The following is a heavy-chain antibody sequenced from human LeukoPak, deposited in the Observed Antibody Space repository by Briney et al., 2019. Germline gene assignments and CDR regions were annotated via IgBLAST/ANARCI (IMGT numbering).Heavy chain of an antibody. D-gene: IGHD6-19*01. CDR2: INHSGST. Sequence: SETLSLTCAVYGGSFSGYYWSWIRQPPWKGLEWTGEINHSGSTNYNPSLKSRVTISVDTSKNQFSLKLSSVTAADTAVYYCARRPDSSGWSRGQGTLVTVSS. CDR1: GGSFSGYY. CDR3: ARRPDSSGWS. J-gene: IGHJ4*02. V-gene: IGHV4-34*01.